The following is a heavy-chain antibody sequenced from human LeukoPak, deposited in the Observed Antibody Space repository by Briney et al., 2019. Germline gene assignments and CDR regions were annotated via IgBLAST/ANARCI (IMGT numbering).Heavy chain of an antibody. CDR1: GYTFTNYG. Sequence: AASVKVSCKASGYTFTNYGISWVQQAPGQGLEWMGWISAYNGNTNYAQKLQGRVTMTTDTSTSTAYMELRSLRSDDTAVYYCARDYYDSSGYAEYFQHWGQGTLVTVSS. CDR3: ARDYYDSSGYAEYFQH. J-gene: IGHJ1*01. V-gene: IGHV1-18*01. D-gene: IGHD3-22*01. CDR2: ISAYNGNT.